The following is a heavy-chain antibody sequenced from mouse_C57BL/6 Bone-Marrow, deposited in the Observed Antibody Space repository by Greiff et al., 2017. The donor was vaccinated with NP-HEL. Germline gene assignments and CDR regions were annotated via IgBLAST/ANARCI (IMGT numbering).Heavy chain of an antibody. V-gene: IGHV1-69*01. Sequence: QVQLQQSGAELVMPGASVKLSCKASGYTFTSYWMHWVKQRPGQGLEWIGEIDPSDSYTNYNQKFKGKSTLTVDKSSSTAYMQLSSLTSEDSAVYYRARDYYYGSVAYWGQGTLVTVSA. CDR1: GYTFTSYW. D-gene: IGHD1-1*01. J-gene: IGHJ3*01. CDR2: IDPSDSYT. CDR3: ARDYYYGSVAY.